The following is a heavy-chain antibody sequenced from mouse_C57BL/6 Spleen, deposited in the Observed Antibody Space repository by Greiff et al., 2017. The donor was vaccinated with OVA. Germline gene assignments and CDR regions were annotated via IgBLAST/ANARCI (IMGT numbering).Heavy chain of an antibody. CDR2: IYPGDGDT. CDR1: GYAFSSYW. Sequence: VQVVESGAELVKPGASVKISCKASGYAFSSYWMNWVKQRPGKGLEWIGQIYPGDGDTNYNGKFKGKATLTADKSSSTAYMQLSSLTSEDSAVYFCARRGTGPFDYWGQGTTLTVSS. V-gene: IGHV1-80*01. D-gene: IGHD4-1*01. J-gene: IGHJ2*01. CDR3: ARRGTGPFDY.